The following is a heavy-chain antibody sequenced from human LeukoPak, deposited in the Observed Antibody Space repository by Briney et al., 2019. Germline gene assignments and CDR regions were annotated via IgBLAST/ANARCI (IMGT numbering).Heavy chain of an antibody. D-gene: IGHD5-24*01. CDR3: ARRKRGRDGPNGSFYYFDY. V-gene: IGHV1-69*05. Sequence: SVKVSCKASGGTFSSYAISWVRQAPGQGLEWMGRIIPIFGTANYAQKFQGRVTITTDESTSTAYMELSSLRSEGTAVYYCARRKRGRDGPNGSFYYFDYWGQGTLVTVSS. CDR2: IIPIFGTA. J-gene: IGHJ4*02. CDR1: GGTFSSYA.